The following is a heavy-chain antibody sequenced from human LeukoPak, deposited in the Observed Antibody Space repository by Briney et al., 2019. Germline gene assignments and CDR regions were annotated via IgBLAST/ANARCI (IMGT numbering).Heavy chain of an antibody. CDR2: ISGSGGST. CDR3: ARDLNYYDSSGYGY. Sequence: GGSLRLSCAASGFTFSSYAMSWVRQAPGKGLEWVSGISGSGGSTYYADSVKGRFTISRDNAKNTLYLQMNSLRAEDTAVYYCARDLNYYDSSGYGYWGQGTLVTVSS. D-gene: IGHD3-22*01. CDR1: GFTFSSYA. V-gene: IGHV3-23*01. J-gene: IGHJ4*02.